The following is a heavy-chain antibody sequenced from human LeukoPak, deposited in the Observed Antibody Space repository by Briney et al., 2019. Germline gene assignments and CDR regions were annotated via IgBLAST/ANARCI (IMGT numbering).Heavy chain of an antibody. CDR2: ISAYNGNT. CDR3: ARDFRLLWFGESWFDP. J-gene: IGHJ5*02. D-gene: IGHD3-10*01. CDR1: GYTFTSYG. V-gene: IGHV1-18*01. Sequence: ASVKVSCKASGYTFTSYGISWVRQAPGQGLEWMGWISAYNGNTNYAQKLQGRVTMTTDTSTSTAYMELRSLRSDDTAVYYCARDFRLLWFGESWFDPWGQGILVTVSS.